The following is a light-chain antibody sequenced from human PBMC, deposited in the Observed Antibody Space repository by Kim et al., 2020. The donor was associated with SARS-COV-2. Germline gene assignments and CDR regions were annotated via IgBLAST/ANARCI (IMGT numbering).Light chain of an antibody. CDR1: QSLLHNNAYNY. CDR3: MQALQTPPS. J-gene: IGKJ2*03. V-gene: IGKV2-28*01. Sequence: DIVMTQSPLSLPVTPGEPASISCRSSQSLLHNNAYNYLEWYLQKPGQSPQLLMFLASNRASGVPDRFSGSGSGTDFTLKISREEAEDVGIYYCMQALQTPPSFGQGTKLEI. CDR2: LAS.